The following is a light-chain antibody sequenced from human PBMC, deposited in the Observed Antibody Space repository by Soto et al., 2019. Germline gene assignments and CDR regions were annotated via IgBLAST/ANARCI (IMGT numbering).Light chain of an antibody. J-gene: IGLJ3*02. Sequence: QSVLTQPPSVSAAPGQKVTISCSGSSSNIGNNYVSWYQQLPGTAPKLLIYENNKRPSGIPDRFSGSKSGTSATLGITGLQTGDEADYYCGTWDSSPWVFGGGTKLTV. CDR1: SSNIGNNY. CDR3: GTWDSSPWV. CDR2: ENN. V-gene: IGLV1-51*02.